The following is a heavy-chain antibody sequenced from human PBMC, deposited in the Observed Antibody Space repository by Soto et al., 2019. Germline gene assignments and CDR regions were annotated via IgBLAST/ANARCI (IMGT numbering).Heavy chain of an antibody. CDR1: GFTFDDYA. Sequence: VQLVESGGGLVQPGRSLRLSCAASGFTFDDYAMHWVRQAPGKGLEWVSGISWDSGSIGYADSVKGRFTISRDNAKNSLYLQMNSLRAEDTALYYCAKADPSMVATIFDYWGQGTLVTVSS. CDR2: ISWDSGSI. V-gene: IGHV3-9*01. D-gene: IGHD5-12*01. J-gene: IGHJ4*02. CDR3: AKADPSMVATIFDY.